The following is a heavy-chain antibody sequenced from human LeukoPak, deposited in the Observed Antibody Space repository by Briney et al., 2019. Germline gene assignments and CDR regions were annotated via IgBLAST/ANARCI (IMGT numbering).Heavy chain of an antibody. V-gene: IGHV3-33*01. CDR2: TWYDGRNN. CDR1: GFTFSSYG. J-gene: IGHJ6*01. CDR3: AREVAPLYFHYGMDV. D-gene: IGHD2-21*01. Sequence: GRSLRLSCAASGFTFSSYGMHWVRQAPGKGMEWAAVTWYDGRNNYYAASVKGRFTISRDDSKTTVSLLMNSLRAEDTAVYYCAREVAPLYFHYGMDVWGEGTTVTVSS.